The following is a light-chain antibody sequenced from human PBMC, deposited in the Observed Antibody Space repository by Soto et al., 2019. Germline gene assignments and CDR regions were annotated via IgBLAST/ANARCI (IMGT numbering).Light chain of an antibody. CDR2: EVS. V-gene: IGLV2-8*01. CDR3: SSYAGNNNVV. CDR1: SSDVGGYNY. Sequence: QSVLTQPPSASGSPGQSVTFSCTGTSSDVGGYNYVSWYQQHPGKAPKLMIYEVSKRPSGVPNRFSGSESGNTASLTVSGLQAEDEADYYCSSYAGNNNVVFGGETKLTVL. J-gene: IGLJ2*01.